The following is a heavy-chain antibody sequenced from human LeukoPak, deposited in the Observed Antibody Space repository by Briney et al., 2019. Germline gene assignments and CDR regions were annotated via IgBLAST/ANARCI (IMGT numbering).Heavy chain of an antibody. CDR3: AKDLPAETAMGGFDY. CDR2: MSYDGSNK. Sequence: PGGSLRLSCAASGFTFSNFGMHWVRQAPGKGLEWVAVMSYDGSNKHFGDSVKGRFTIPRDNSKNTLYLQMNSLRAEDTAVYYCAKDLPAETAMGGFDYWGQGTLVTVSS. J-gene: IGHJ4*02. D-gene: IGHD5-18*01. V-gene: IGHV3-30*18. CDR1: GFTFSNFG.